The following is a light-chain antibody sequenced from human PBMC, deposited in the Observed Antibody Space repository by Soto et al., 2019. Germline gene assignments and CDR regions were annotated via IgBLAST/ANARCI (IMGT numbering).Light chain of an antibody. CDR2: GAS. V-gene: IGKV3-20*01. CDR3: QQYGSSPLT. Sequence: EIVLTQSPGTLSLSPGERATLSCRASQSVTSSYLAWYQQKPGQAPRLLIYGASSSATGIPDRFSGSGSGTDFTLTISRLEPEDFAVYYCQQYGSSPLTFGGGTNVQIK. J-gene: IGKJ4*01. CDR1: QSVTSSY.